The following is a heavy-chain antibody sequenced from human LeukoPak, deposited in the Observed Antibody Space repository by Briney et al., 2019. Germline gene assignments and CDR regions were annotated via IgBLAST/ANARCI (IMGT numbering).Heavy chain of an antibody. J-gene: IGHJ6*03. Sequence: PSETLSLTCTVSGGSISNYYWSWIRQPPGKELEWIGYIYYIGSTNYNPSLKRRVTISVDTSKNQFSLKLSSVTAADTAVYYCARTTMVRGTYYMDVWGKGTTVTISS. CDR1: GGSISNYY. CDR2: IYYIGST. CDR3: ARTTMVRGTYYMDV. D-gene: IGHD3-10*01. V-gene: IGHV4-59*01.